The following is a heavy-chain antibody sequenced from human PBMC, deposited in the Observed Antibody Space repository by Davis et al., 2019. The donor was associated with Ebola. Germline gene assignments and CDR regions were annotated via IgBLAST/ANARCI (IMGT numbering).Heavy chain of an antibody. J-gene: IGHJ4*02. CDR3: VSLPSGSGWTPGFDY. CDR1: GFTFTDYY. CDR2: ISGDSLYT. Sequence: GESLKISCAASGFTFTDYYMGWIRQAPGKGLEWVSYISGDSLYTNYADSVRGRLTISRDDAKNSLYLQMSSLRAEDTAVYYCVSLPSGSGWTPGFDYWGQGTLVTVSS. D-gene: IGHD6-19*01. V-gene: IGHV3-11*03.